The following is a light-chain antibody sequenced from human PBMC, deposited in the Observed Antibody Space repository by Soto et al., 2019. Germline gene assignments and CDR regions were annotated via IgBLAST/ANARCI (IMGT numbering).Light chain of an antibody. J-gene: IGKJ1*01. CDR2: KAS. CDR1: QTIHSW. V-gene: IGKV1-5*03. CDR3: QQYHIYSGT. Sequence: DIQMTQSPSTLSASVGDRVTITCRASQTIHSWLAWYQQRPGKPPNLLIYKASTLASGVPSRFSGSGSGTEFTLTINSLQPDDFATYYCQQYHIYSGTFGQGTKVDIK.